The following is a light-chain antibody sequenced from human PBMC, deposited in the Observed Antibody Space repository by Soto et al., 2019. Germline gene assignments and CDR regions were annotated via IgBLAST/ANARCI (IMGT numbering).Light chain of an antibody. V-gene: IGKV3-20*01. CDR1: QSVSSSN. J-gene: IGKJ1*01. CDR2: AAS. Sequence: DIVLTQSPGTLSLSPGERATLSCRASQSVSSSNLAWYQQKPAQAPRLLIYAASRRAPGIPGRFSGSGSGTDFTLTISRLEPEDFAVYYCQQYLTSPKTFGQGTKVDIK. CDR3: QQYLTSPKT.